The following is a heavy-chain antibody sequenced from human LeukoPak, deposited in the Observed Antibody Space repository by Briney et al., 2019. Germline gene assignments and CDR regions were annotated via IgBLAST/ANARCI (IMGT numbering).Heavy chain of an antibody. CDR1: GFTFSSYA. CDR3: ARDRPTTEAHGMDV. J-gene: IGHJ6*02. V-gene: IGHV3-30-3*01. D-gene: IGHD4-17*01. CDR2: ISYDGNNK. Sequence: GGSLRLSCAASGFTFSSYAMHWVRQAPGKGLEWVAVISYDGNNKYYADSVKGRFTISRDNSKNTLYLQMNSLRAEDTAVYYCARDRPTTEAHGMDVWGQGTTVTVSS.